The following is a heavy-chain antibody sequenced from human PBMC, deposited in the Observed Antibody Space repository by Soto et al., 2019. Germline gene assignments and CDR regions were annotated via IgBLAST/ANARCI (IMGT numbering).Heavy chain of an antibody. D-gene: IGHD2-8*02. CDR1: GFSLTTTGAG. Sequence: QITLKESGPTLVKPTQTLTLTCTFSGFSLTTTGAGVGWIRQPPGKALEWLALIYWDDDRRYSPSLKSRLTITKDTSKTQVVLTMTNMDPVDTATYFCAHSAWYAFGFWGQGTLVTVSS. CDR3: AHSAWYAFGF. CDR2: IYWDDDR. J-gene: IGHJ3*01. V-gene: IGHV2-5*02.